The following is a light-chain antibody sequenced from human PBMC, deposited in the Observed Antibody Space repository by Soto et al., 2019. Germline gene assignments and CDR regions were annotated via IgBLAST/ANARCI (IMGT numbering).Light chain of an antibody. CDR1: QSVSNNY. V-gene: IGKV3-20*01. J-gene: IGKJ1*01. CDR2: GAS. Sequence: EIVLTQSPGTLSLSPGERATLSCRASQSVSNNYLAWYQQKPGQAPGLLIYGASNRATGIPDRFSGSGSGTDFTFTISRLEPEDFAVYYCQQYGSSGTFGQGNKVEIK. CDR3: QQYGSSGT.